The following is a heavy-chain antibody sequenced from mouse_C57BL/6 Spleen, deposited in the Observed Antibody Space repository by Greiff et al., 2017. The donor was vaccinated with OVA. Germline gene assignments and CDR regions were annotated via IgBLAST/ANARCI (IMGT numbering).Heavy chain of an antibody. D-gene: IGHD1-1*01. CDR2: IYPRSGNT. CDR1: GYNFTSYG. CDR3: ARSYYGSSGTY. J-gene: IGHJ3*01. Sequence: VQLQQSGAELARPGASVKLSCKASGYNFTSYGISWVKQRTGKGLEWIGEIYPRSGNTYYNEKFKGKATLTADKSSSTAYMELRSLTSEDSAVYFCARSYYGSSGTYWGQGTLVTVSA. V-gene: IGHV1-81*01.